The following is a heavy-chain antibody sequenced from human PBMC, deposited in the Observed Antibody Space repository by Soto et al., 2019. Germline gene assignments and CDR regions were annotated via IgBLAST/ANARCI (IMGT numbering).Heavy chain of an antibody. Sequence: GGSLRLSCAASGFTFTRHWMHWVRQAPGKGLVWVSAIGGSGGSTYYADSVKGRFTISRDNSKNTLYLQMNSLRAEVTAVYYCAKDQSSDIVVVVAASPWGQGTLVTVSS. CDR2: IGGSGGST. CDR3: AKDQSSDIVVVVAASP. V-gene: IGHV3-23*01. J-gene: IGHJ5*02. CDR1: GFTFTRHW. D-gene: IGHD2-15*01.